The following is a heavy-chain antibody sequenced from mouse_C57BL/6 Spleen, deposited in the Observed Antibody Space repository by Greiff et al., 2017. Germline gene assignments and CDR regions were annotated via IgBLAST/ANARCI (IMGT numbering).Heavy chain of an antibody. Sequence: EVQLQQSGPVLVKPGASVKMSCKASGYTFTDYYMNWVKQSHGKSLEWIGVINPYNGGTSYNQKFKGKATLTVDKSSSTAYMELNSLTSEDSAVYYCARRGEGYFDVWGTGTTVTVSS. V-gene: IGHV1-19*01. CDR1: GYTFTDYY. CDR2: INPYNGGT. CDR3: ARRGEGYFDV. J-gene: IGHJ1*03.